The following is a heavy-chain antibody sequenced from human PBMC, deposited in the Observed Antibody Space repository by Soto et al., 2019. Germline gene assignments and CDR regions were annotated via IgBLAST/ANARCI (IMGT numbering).Heavy chain of an antibody. CDR2: INPNSGGT. D-gene: IGHD3-3*01. CDR1: GYTFTGYY. CDR3: ARYRIPLSMYYNFWSGYWYYGMDV. V-gene: IGHV1-2*04. Sequence: ASVKVSCKASGYTFTGYYMHWVRQAPGQGLEWMGWINPNSGGTNYAQKFQGWVTMTRDTSISTAYMELSRLRSDDTAVYYCARYRIPLSMYYNFWSGYWYYGMDVWGQGTTVTVSS. J-gene: IGHJ6*02.